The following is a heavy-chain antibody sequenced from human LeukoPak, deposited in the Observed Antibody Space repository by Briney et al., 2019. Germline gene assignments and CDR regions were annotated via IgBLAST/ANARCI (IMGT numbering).Heavy chain of an antibody. D-gene: IGHD2-2*01. CDR3: ARASSCRSTSCYTDYYYYRMDV. CDR2: ISAYNGNT. Sequence: ASVKVSCKASGYSFTSYGISWVRQAPGQGLEWMGWISAYNGNTNYSQKLQARVTMTTDTSTITAYMQPRSPRSDDPAVYYCARASSCRSTSCYTDYYYYRMDVWAQGPTVTVSS. V-gene: IGHV1-18*01. J-gene: IGHJ6*02. CDR1: GYSFTSYG.